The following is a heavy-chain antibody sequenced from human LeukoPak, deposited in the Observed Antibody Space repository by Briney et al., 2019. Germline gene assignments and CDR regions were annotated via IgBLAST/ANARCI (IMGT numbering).Heavy chain of an antibody. CDR2: IYYSGST. Sequence: SETLSLTCTVSGGSISSYYWSWIRQPPGKGLEWIGYIYYSGSTNYNPSLKSRVTISVDTSKNQFSLKLSSVTAADTAVYYCARDGVAGGFDFWGQGTLVTVSS. CDR3: ARDGVAGGFDF. CDR1: GGSISSYY. D-gene: IGHD6-19*01. J-gene: IGHJ4*02. V-gene: IGHV4-59*01.